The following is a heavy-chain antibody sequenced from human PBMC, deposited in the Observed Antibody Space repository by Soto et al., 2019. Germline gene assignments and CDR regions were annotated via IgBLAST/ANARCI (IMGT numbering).Heavy chain of an antibody. D-gene: IGHD2-2*01. J-gene: IGHJ3*02. CDR2: TTSSGYTT. Sequence: GGSLRLSCAASGFTFSTYAMAWVRQAPGKGLEWVSSTTSSGYTTYYADSVKGRFTISRDNSKNTLYLQMNSLRAEDTAVYYCAKIGIDIVIGPGAMTFAFDIWGQGTMVTVSS. CDR3: AKIGIDIVIGPGAMTFAFDI. CDR1: GFTFSTYA. V-gene: IGHV3-23*01.